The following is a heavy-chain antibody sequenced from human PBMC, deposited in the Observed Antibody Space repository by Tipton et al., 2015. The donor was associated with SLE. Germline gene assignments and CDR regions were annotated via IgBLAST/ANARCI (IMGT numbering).Heavy chain of an antibody. V-gene: IGHV4-59*01. CDR1: DDSFSLYF. CDR3: ARSAGYGGNWAHFDY. CDR2: IYYSGST. D-gene: IGHD6-13*01. J-gene: IGHJ4*02. Sequence: GLVKPSETLSLICTVSDDSFSLYFWSWIRQPPGKGLEWIGYIYYSGSTNYNPSLKSRVTISVDTSKNQFSLKLSSVTAADTAVYYCARSAGYGGNWAHFDYWGQGTLVTVSS.